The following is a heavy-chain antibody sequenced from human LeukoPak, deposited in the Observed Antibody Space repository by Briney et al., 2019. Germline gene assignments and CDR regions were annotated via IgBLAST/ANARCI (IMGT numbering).Heavy chain of an antibody. CDR3: ARHYYCSYYYMDV. J-gene: IGHJ6*03. Sequence: SETLSLTCTVSGGSISSYYWSWIRQPPGKGLEWIGYIYYSGSTNYNPSLKSRVTISGDTTKNQFSLKLSSVTAADTAVYYCARHYYCSYYYMDVWGKGTTVTVSS. CDR2: IYYSGST. CDR1: GGSISSYY. V-gene: IGHV4-59*08.